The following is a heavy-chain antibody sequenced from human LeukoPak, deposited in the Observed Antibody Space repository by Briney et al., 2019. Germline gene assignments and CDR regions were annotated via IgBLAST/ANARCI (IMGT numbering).Heavy chain of an antibody. Sequence: ASVKVSCKASGYTFTSYDINWVRQATGQGLEWMGWMNPNSGNTGYAQKFQGRVTITRNTSIRTAYMELSSLRSEDTAVYYCARNYDFWSGYYTGAAFDIWGQGTMVTVSS. D-gene: IGHD3-3*01. J-gene: IGHJ3*02. CDR3: ARNYDFWSGYYTGAAFDI. CDR2: MNPNSGNT. V-gene: IGHV1-8*03. CDR1: GYTFTSYD.